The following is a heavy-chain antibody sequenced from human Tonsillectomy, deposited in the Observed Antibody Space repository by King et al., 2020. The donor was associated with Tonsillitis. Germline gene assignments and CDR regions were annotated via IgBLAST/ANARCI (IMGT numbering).Heavy chain of an antibody. J-gene: IGHJ4*02. CDR1: GYSISSGYY. D-gene: IGHD2-15*01. CDR2: IYHSGST. CDR3: ARGQVFAAPPFDC. Sequence: VQLQESGPGLVKPSETLSLTCAVSGYSISSGYYWGWIRQAPGKGLEWIGNIYHSGSTYYNPSLKSRVTVSVDASKNQFSLRLSSVIAADTAVYYCARGQVFAAPPFDCWGQGTLVTVSS. V-gene: IGHV4-38-2*01.